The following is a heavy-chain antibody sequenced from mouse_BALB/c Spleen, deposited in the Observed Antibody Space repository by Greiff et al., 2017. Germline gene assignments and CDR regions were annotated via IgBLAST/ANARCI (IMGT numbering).Heavy chain of an antibody. D-gene: IGHD2-12*01. V-gene: IGHV3-2*02. Sequence: EVQRVESGPGLVKPSQSLSLTCTVTGYSITSDYAWNWIRQFPGNKLEWMGYISYSGSTSYNPSLKSRISITRDTSKNQFFLQLNSVTTEDTATYYCARENVRYDYAMDYWGQGTSVTVSS. CDR2: ISYSGST. J-gene: IGHJ4*01. CDR1: GYSITSDYA. CDR3: ARENVRYDYAMDY.